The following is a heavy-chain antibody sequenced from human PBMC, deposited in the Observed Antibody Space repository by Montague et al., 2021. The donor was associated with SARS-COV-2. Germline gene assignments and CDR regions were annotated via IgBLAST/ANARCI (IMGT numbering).Heavy chain of an antibody. J-gene: IGHJ6*02. CDR1: GGSISSCY. CDR3: ARDHMTILFMVYYYGMDV. Sequence: SETLSLTCTVSGGSISSCYWCWIWKPAGKGLERIGRVYPSGSTNYNHTLSIRVTMSVDTSKNQFSLKLSSVTAADTAVYYCARDHMTILFMVYYYGMDVGGQGTTGTVSS. D-gene: IGHD4/OR15-4a*01. CDR2: VYPSGST. V-gene: IGHV4-4*07.